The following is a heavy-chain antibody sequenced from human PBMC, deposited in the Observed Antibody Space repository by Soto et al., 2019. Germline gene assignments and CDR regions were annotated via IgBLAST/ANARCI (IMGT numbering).Heavy chain of an antibody. D-gene: IGHD3-3*01. Sequence: ASVKVSCKASGYTFTSYGISWVRQAPGQGLEWMGWISAFNGNTNYAQKLQGRVTMTTDTSTSTAYMELRSLRSDDTAVYYCARVVPDFWSGYQKYYYYGMDVWGQGTTVTVSS. V-gene: IGHV1-18*01. J-gene: IGHJ6*02. CDR2: ISAFNGNT. CDR3: ARVVPDFWSGYQKYYYYGMDV. CDR1: GYTFTSYG.